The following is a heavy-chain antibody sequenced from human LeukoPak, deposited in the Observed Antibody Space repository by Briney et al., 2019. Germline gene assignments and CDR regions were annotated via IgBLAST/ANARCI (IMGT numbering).Heavy chain of an antibody. CDR1: GFTFSSYW. J-gene: IGHJ4*02. CDR3: ARVSGWYGAYFDY. CDR2: IKQDGREK. V-gene: IGHV3-7*01. D-gene: IGHD6-19*01. Sequence: GGSLRLSCAASGFTFSSYWMSWVRQAPGKGREGVANIKQDGREKYYVDSVKGRFTISRDNAKNSLYLQMNSLRAEDTAVYYCARVSGWYGAYFDYWGQGTLVTVSS.